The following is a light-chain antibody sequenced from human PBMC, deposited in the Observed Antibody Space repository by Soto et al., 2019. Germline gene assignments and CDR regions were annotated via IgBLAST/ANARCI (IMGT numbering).Light chain of an antibody. CDR2: GAS. CDR1: QSVGSNS. Sequence: ECVLTQSPGTLSLSPGERATLSCRASQSVGSNSLAWYQQKPGQAPRILIYGASTRATAIPDRFSGSGSGTDFTPTISRLEPQNFAVYYCQQYGSSPPLTFGGGTKMEIK. CDR3: QQYGSSPPLT. J-gene: IGKJ4*01. V-gene: IGKV3-20*01.